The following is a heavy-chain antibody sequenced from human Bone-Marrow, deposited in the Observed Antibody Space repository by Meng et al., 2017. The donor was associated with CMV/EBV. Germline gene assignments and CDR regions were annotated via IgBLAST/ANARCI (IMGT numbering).Heavy chain of an antibody. CDR3: ARGSATNPAFFDH. CDR1: GFTFSSYA. J-gene: IGHJ4*02. D-gene: IGHD2-8*01. V-gene: IGHV3-23*01. Sequence: GESLKISCAASGFTFSSYAMSWVRQAPGKGLEWVSAISGSGGSTYYADSVKGRFTISRDSLENTLYLQMNSLRAEDTAVYYCARGSATNPAFFDHWGQGTLVTVSS. CDR2: ISGSGGST.